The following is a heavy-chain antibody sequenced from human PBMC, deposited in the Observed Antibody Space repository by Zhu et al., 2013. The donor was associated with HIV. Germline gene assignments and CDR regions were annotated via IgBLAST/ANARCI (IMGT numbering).Heavy chain of an antibody. CDR2: IVVGSGNT. CDR3: AADTCSSTSCYPXNWFDP. Sequence: QLVQSGPEVKKPGTSVKVSCKASGFTFTSSAMQWVRQARGQRLEWIGWIVVGSGNTNYAQKFQERVTITRDMSTSTAYMELSSLRSEDTAVYYCAADTCSSTSCYPXNWFDPWGQGTLVTVS. V-gene: IGHV1-58*02. J-gene: IGHJ5*02. CDR1: GFTFTSSA. D-gene: IGHD2-2*01.